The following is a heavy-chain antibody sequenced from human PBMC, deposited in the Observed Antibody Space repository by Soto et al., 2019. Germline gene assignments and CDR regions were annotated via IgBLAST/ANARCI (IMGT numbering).Heavy chain of an antibody. V-gene: IGHV4-31*03. Sequence: SETLSLTCIVSGASISSGGYYWSWIRQHPGKGLEWIGYIFYTGSTYYNPSLQSRVTISMDTSMNQFSLELTSVTAADTAVYYCARADDGGVLDYWGQGTKVTVSS. J-gene: IGHJ4*02. CDR1: GASISSGGYY. D-gene: IGHD2-8*02. CDR3: ARADDGGVLDY. CDR2: IFYTGST.